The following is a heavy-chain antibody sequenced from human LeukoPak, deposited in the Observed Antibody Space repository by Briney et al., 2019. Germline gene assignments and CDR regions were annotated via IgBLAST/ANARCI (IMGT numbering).Heavy chain of an antibody. Sequence: ASVKVSCKASGYTFTGYYMHWVRQAPGQGLEWMGWINPNSGGTNYAQKFQGRVTMTRDTSISTAYMELSRLRSDDTAVYYCARDLSLLDDFWSGYPPDYWGQGTLVTVSS. V-gene: IGHV1-2*02. CDR3: ARDLSLLDDFWSGYPPDY. CDR2: INPNSGGT. D-gene: IGHD3-3*01. J-gene: IGHJ4*02. CDR1: GYTFTGYY.